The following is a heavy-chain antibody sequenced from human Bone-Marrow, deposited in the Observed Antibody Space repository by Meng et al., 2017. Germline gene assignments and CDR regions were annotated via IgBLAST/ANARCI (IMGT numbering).Heavy chain of an antibody. CDR3: AKVEGLVRINYFDY. D-gene: IGHD6-19*01. J-gene: IGHJ4*02. CDR1: GFTFSSYA. V-gene: IGHV3-23*01. Sequence: LEFGGGLVQPGGALRLSCAASGFTFSSYAMSWVRQAPGKGLEWVSAISGSGGSTYYADSVKGRFTISRDNSKNTLYLQMNSLRAEDTAVYYCAKVEGLVRINYFDYWGQGTLVTVSS. CDR2: ISGSGGST.